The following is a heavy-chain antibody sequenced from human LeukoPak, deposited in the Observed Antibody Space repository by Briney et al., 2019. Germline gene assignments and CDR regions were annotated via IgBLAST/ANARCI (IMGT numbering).Heavy chain of an antibody. CDR2: IYISGST. CDR3: ATTYYYGSGGFDY. CDR1: GASINSHY. V-gene: IGHV4-4*07. Sequence: PSETLSLTCSVSGASINSHYWTWIRQPAGKGLEWIGRIYISGSTNYSPSLKSRVTMSVDTSKNQFSLKLSSVTAADTAVYYCATTYYYGSGGFDYWGQGTLVTVSS. D-gene: IGHD3-10*01. J-gene: IGHJ4*02.